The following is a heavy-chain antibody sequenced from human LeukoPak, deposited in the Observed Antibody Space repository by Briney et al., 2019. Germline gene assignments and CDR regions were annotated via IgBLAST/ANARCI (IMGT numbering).Heavy chain of an antibody. CDR3: VREDNAFNI. J-gene: IGHJ3*02. Sequence: GGSLRLSCVASGFTFSSDFMHWIRQAPGEGLMYVSQVSGDETYTNYADSVKGRFTISRDNAKNTLYLQMNSLRAEDTAVYYCVREDNAFNIWGQGTLVTVSS. CDR1: GFTFSSDF. CDR2: VSGDETYT. V-gene: IGHV3-74*01.